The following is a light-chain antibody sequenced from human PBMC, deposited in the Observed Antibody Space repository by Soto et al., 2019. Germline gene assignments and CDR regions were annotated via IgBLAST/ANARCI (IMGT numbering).Light chain of an antibody. V-gene: IGKV1-39*01. J-gene: IGKJ1*01. CDR3: QQTYSTPGWT. CDR2: AAS. CDR1: QSISIY. Sequence: DIQMTQSPSSLSASVGDRVTITCRASQSISIYLNWYQQKPGKAPKLLIYAASIFQNGVPSRFSASGSGTDFSLTISSLQPADFVTYYCQQTYSTPGWTFGQGTKVEIK.